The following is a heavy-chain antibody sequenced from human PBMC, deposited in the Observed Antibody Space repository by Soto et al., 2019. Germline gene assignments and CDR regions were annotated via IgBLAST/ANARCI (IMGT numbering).Heavy chain of an antibody. CDR3: VNSPSRYSGYDFGAFDV. CDR1: GFTFSAYA. CDR2: ISNTGGST. J-gene: IGHJ3*01. Sequence: GGSLRLSCSASGFTFSAYAMHWVRQAPGKGLEYVSAISNTGGSTYYADSVKGRFTISRDNSKNTLYLQMSSLRAEDTAVYYGVNSPSRYSGYDFGAFDVWGQGTMVTVSS. V-gene: IGHV3-64D*08. D-gene: IGHD5-12*01.